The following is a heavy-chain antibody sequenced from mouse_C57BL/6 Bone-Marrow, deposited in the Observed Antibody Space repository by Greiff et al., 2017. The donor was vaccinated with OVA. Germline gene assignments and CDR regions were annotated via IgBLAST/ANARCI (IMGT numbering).Heavy chain of an antibody. CDR3: AREGRNWDVDY. D-gene: IGHD4-1*02. Sequence: DVKLQESGPGLVKPSQSLSLTCSVTGYSITSGYYWNWIRQFPGNKLEWMGYISYDGSNNYNPSLKNRISITRDTSKNQFFLKLNSVTTEDTATYYCAREGRNWDVDYWGQGTTLTVSS. J-gene: IGHJ2*01. CDR2: ISYDGSN. CDR1: GYSITSGYY. V-gene: IGHV3-6*01.